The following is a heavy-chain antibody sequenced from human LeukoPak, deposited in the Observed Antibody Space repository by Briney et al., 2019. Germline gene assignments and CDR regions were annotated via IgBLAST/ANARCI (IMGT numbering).Heavy chain of an antibody. CDR3: ARRGIISGWYWAYYFDY. J-gene: IGHJ4*02. CDR2: ISSSGSTI. Sequence: GGSLRLSCAASGFTFRSYEMNWVRQAPGKGLEWVSYISSSGSTIYYADSVKGRFTISRDNAKNSLYLQMNSLRAEDTAVYYCARRGIISGWYWAYYFDYWGQGTLVTVSS. V-gene: IGHV3-48*03. CDR1: GFTFRSYE. D-gene: IGHD6-19*01.